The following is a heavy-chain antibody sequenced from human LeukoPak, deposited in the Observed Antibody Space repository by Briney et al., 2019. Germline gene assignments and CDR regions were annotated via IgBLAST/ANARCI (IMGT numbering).Heavy chain of an antibody. V-gene: IGHV3-48*03. CDR2: ISSSGSTI. D-gene: IGHD6-19*01. CDR1: GFTFSSYE. CDR3: ARDGGLIAVAGTAFDY. J-gene: IGHJ4*02. Sequence: GGSLRLSCAACGFTFSSYEMNWVRQAPGKGLEWVSYISSSGSTIYYADSVKGRFTISRDNAKNSLYLQMNSLRAEDTAVYYCARDGGLIAVAGTAFDYWGQGTLVTVSS.